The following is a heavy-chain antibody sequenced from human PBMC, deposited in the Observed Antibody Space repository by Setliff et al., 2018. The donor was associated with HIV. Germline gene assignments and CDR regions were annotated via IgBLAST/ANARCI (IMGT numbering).Heavy chain of an antibody. CDR3: TRTYCSSTSCYDDC. CDR2: ISPDGSER. CDR1: GFNFRDSW. D-gene: IGHD2-2*01. V-gene: IGHV3-7*01. J-gene: IGHJ4*02. Sequence: GGSLRLSCSTSGFNFRDSWMSWLRLAPGKGLEWVANISPDGSERYSVDSVRGRFTVSRDNAKSSLYLQMNSLRAEDTATYYCTRTYCSSTSCYDDCWGQGTLVTVSS.